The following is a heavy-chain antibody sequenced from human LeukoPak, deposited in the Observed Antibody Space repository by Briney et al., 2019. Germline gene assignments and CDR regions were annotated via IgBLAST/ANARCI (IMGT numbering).Heavy chain of an antibody. CDR2: INPSGGST. CDR1: GYTFTSYY. J-gene: IGHJ4*02. D-gene: IGHD2-15*01. CDR3: ARDLDCSGGSCYGPFDY. Sequence: ASVKVSCKASGYTFTSYYMHWVRQAPGQGLEWMGIINPSGGSTSYAQKFQGRVTMTRDTSTSTVYMEPSSLRSEDTAVYYCARDLDCSGGSCYGPFDYWGQGTLVTVSS. V-gene: IGHV1-46*01.